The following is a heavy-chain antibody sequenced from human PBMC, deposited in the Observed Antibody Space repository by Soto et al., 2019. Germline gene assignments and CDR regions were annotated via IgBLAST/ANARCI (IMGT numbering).Heavy chain of an antibody. CDR2: IYYSGST. J-gene: IGHJ5*02. Sequence: PSETLSLTCTVSGGSISSYYWSWIRQPPGKGLEWIGYIYYSGSTNYNPSLKSRVTISVDTSKNQFSLKLSSVTAADTAVYYCARGYSSSTRYNWFDPWGQGTLVTVS. CDR1: GGSISSYY. CDR3: ARGYSSSTRYNWFDP. V-gene: IGHV4-59*12. D-gene: IGHD6-6*01.